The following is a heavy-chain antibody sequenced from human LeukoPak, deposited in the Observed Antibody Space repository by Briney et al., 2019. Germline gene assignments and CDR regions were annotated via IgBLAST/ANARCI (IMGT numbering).Heavy chain of an antibody. J-gene: IGHJ4*02. CDR3: ARGRGAARPVDY. Sequence: PSETLSLTCAVYGGSFSGYYWSWIRQPPGKGLEWIGEINHSGSTNYNPSLKSRVTISVDTSKNQFSLKLSSVTAAGTAVYYCARGRGAARPVDYWGQGTLVTVSS. D-gene: IGHD6-6*01. CDR2: INHSGST. CDR1: GGSFSGYY. V-gene: IGHV4-34*01.